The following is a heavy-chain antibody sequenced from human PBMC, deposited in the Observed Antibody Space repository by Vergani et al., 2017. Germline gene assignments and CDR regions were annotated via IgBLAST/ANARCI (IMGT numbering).Heavy chain of an antibody. Sequence: EVQLVESGGGLVQPGGSLRLSCAASGFTVSSNYMSWVRQAPGKGLEWGSVIYSGGSTYYADSVKGRFTIARDNSKNTRYLQMNRLRAEDTAVYYCARFYDFWSGYPRGGMDVWGQGTTVTVSS. CDR2: IYSGGST. J-gene: IGHJ6*02. CDR3: ARFYDFWSGYPRGGMDV. V-gene: IGHV3-66*02. D-gene: IGHD3-3*01. CDR1: GFTVSSNY.